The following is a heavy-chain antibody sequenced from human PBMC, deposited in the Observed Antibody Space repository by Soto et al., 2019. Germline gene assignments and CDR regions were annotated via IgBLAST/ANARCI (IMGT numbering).Heavy chain of an antibody. D-gene: IGHD3-22*01. CDR1: GDSFSDYY. V-gene: IGHV4-59*01. CDR3: ARGHYSSGWPIDH. CDR2: VFHSATT. Sequence: QVQLQESGPGLVKPSETLTLTCTVSGDSFSDYYWNWIRQVPGKGLEWIGFVFHSATTSYNPSLTTRVAISDDTSKKQFSLRLTSVTAADTAIYYCARGHYSSGWPIDHWGQGILVTFSS. J-gene: IGHJ4*02.